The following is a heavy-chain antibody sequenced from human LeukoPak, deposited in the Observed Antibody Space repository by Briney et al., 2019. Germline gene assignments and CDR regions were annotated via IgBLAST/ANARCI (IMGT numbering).Heavy chain of an antibody. CDR2: IKEDGTVK. V-gene: IGHV3-7*02. CDR1: GFTFSRYW. J-gene: IGHJ4*02. D-gene: IGHD3-10*01. Sequence: GGSLRLSCAAPGFTFSRYWMSWVRQAPGKGLEWVANIKEDGTVKYYVESVKGRFTISRDNAKNSLYLPMNSLRAEDTAVYYCAASITMFDYWGQGTLVTVSS. CDR3: AASITMFDY.